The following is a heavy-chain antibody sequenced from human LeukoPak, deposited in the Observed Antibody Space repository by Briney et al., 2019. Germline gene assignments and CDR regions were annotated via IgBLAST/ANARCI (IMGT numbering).Heavy chain of an antibody. CDR3: ARVTYLGYCTSTSCSNAFDI. Sequence: GGSLRLSCAASGFTFSSYAMSWVRQAPGKGLEWVANIKQDGSEKYYVESVKGRFTISRDNAKNSLYLQMSSLRAEDTAVYFCARVTYLGYCTSTSCSNAFDIWGQGTMVTVSS. J-gene: IGHJ3*02. CDR1: GFTFSSYA. D-gene: IGHD2-2*01. CDR2: IKQDGSEK. V-gene: IGHV3-7*04.